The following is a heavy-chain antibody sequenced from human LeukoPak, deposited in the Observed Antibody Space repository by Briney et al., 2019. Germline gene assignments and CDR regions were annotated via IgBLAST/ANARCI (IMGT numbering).Heavy chain of an antibody. D-gene: IGHD6-6*01. J-gene: IGHJ2*01. CDR3: ARQYSSSPWYFDL. CDR2: INSDGSST. V-gene: IGHV3-74*01. CDR1: GFTFSRYW. Sequence: PGGSLRLSCAASGFTFSRYWMHWVRQAPGKGLVWVSRINSDGSSTSYADSVKGRFTISRDNAKNTVYVQMNSLRAEDTAVYYCARQYSSSPWYFDLWGRGTLVTVSS.